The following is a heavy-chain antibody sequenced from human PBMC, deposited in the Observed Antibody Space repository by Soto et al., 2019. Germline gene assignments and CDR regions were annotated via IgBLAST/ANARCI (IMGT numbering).Heavy chain of an antibody. J-gene: IGHJ4*02. Sequence: GGSLRLSCSASGFTFSSYDMHWVRQGPGKGLEWVSAIGTAGDTNYAGSVKGRFTISRENAKNSLYLQMNSLRAGDTAIYFCARAVGPTLFDYWGQGTLVTVS. V-gene: IGHV3-13*04. D-gene: IGHD2-15*01. CDR2: IGTAGDT. CDR1: GFTFSSYD. CDR3: ARAVGPTLFDY.